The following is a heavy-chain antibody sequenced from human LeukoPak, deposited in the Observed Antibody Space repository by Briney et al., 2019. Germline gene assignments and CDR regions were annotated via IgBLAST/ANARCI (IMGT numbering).Heavy chain of an antibody. CDR1: GFTFSNYW. D-gene: IGHD3-9*01. V-gene: IGHV3-7*01. J-gene: IGHJ3*02. Sequence: QPGGSLRLSCAASGFTFSNYWMTWVRQVPGKGLEWVANMKGDGSEIYYVDSVKGRFTISRDNAKNLLYLQMNSLRAEDTAVYYCARPGYTAGYDIWGQGTLVTVSS. CDR2: MKGDGSEI. CDR3: ARPGYTAGYDI.